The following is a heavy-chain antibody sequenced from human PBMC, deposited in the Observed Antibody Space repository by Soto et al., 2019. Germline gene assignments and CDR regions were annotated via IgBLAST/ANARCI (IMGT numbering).Heavy chain of an antibody. CDR2: ISGSGGST. D-gene: IGHD3-10*01. CDR3: ASSHRRRITMVRGVITDAFDI. V-gene: IGHV3-23*01. J-gene: IGHJ3*02. CDR1: GFTFSSYA. Sequence: PGGSLRLSCAASGFTFSSYAMSWVRQAPGKGLEWVSAISGSGGSTYYADSVKGRFTISRDNSKNTLYLQMNSLRAEDTAVYYCASSHRRRITMVRGVITDAFDIWGQGTMVTVSS.